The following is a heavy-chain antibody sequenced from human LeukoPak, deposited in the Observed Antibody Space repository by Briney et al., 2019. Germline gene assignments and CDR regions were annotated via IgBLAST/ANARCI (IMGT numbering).Heavy chain of an antibody. J-gene: IGHJ4*02. D-gene: IGHD4-23*01. CDR1: GGSFSGYY. CDR3: ARADSGGNSDY. V-gene: IGHV4-59*01. CDR2: IYSSGST. Sequence: SETLSLTCAVYGGSFSGYYWSWIRQPPGKGLEWIGYIYSSGSTNYNPSLKSRVTMSVDTSKNQFSLKLSSVTAADTAVYYCARADSGGNSDYWGQGTLVTVSS.